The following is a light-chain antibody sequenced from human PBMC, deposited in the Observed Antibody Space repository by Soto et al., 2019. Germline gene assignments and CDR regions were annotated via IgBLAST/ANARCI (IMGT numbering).Light chain of an antibody. Sequence: EIVLTQSPATLSLSPGERATLSCGASQSVSSGYLAWYQQKPGLAPRLLIYDASSRATGIPNRFSGSGSGTDFTFSFVRLEPEDFAVYYCQQYGSSPITFGQGTRLEIK. CDR1: QSVSSGY. CDR2: DAS. V-gene: IGKV3D-20*01. CDR3: QQYGSSPIT. J-gene: IGKJ5*01.